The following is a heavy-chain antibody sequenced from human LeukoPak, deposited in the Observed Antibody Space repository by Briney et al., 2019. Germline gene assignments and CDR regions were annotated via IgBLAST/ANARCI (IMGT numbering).Heavy chain of an antibody. J-gene: IGHJ4*02. V-gene: IGHV3-7*05. Sequence: GGSLRLSRATSGFTFSSYWMSWVRQAPGKGLEWVANIKQEGSEKYYVDSVKGRFTISRDNAKNSLYLQMNSLRAEDTAVYHCARVRGDYYFDYWGQGTLVTVSS. CDR2: IKQEGSEK. CDR3: ARVRGDYYFDY. CDR1: GFTFSSYW. D-gene: IGHD3-16*01.